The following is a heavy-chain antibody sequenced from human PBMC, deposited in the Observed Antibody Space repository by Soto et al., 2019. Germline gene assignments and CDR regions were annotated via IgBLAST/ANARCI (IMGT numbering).Heavy chain of an antibody. Sequence: SETLSLTCAVYGGSFSGYYWSWIRQPPGKGLEWIGEINHSGSTNYNPSLKSRATISVDTSKNQFSLKLSSVTAADTAVYYCARGLDSSGWSVRGRFWGYYFDYWGQGTLVTVSS. D-gene: IGHD6-19*01. CDR3: ARGLDSSGWSVRGRFWGYYFDY. J-gene: IGHJ4*02. CDR2: INHSGST. V-gene: IGHV4-34*01. CDR1: GGSFSGYY.